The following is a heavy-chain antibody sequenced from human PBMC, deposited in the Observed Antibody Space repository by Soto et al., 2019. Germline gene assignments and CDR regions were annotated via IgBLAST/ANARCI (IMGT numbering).Heavy chain of an antibody. CDR3: ARASLLLRLGYYFDY. CDR2: IIPIFGTA. J-gene: IGHJ4*02. V-gene: IGHV1-69*13. Sequence: ASVKVSCKASGGTFSSYAISWVRQAPGQGLEWMGGIIPIFGTANYAQKFQGRVTITADESTSTAYMELSSLRSEDTAVYYCARASLLLRLGYYFDYWGQGTLVTVSS. CDR1: GGTFSSYA. D-gene: IGHD3-16*01.